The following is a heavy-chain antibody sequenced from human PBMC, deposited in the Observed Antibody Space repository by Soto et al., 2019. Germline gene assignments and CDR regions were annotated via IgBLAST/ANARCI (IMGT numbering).Heavy chain of an antibody. CDR1: GGTFSRYS. V-gene: IGHV1-69*08. CDR3: AREDRDRETGLVPAAIDGMDV. CDR2: IIPIFGIA. Sequence: QVQLVQSGAEVKKPGSSVKVSCKASGGTFSRYSITWVRQAPGHGLEWIGRIIPIFGIASYAQKFQGRVTITAYESTSTAYMEVCSLRSDDTAVYYCAREDRDRETGLVPAAIDGMDVWGQGTTGTVSS. J-gene: IGHJ6*02. D-gene: IGHD2-2*01.